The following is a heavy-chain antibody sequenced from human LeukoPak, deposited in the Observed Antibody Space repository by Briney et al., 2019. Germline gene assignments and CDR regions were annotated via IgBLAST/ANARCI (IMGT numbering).Heavy chain of an antibody. J-gene: IGHJ4*02. V-gene: IGHV3-30*18. Sequence: GLSLRLSCAASGFTFSSYGMHWVRQAPGKGLEWVAVIWYDGTNRYYADSVKGRFTISRDNSKNTLYLQMNSLRAEDTAVYYCAKDHSSSWYYFDYWGQGTLVTVSS. CDR3: AKDHSSSWYYFDY. CDR2: IWYDGTNR. D-gene: IGHD6-13*01. CDR1: GFTFSSYG.